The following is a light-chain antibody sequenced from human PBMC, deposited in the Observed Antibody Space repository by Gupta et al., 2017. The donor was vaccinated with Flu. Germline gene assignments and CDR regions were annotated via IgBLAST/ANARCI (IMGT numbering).Light chain of an antibody. CDR2: CES. CDR1: QRGSTK. V-gene: IGKV3-15*01. CDR3: MKYHRGPQRAPWT. Sequence: SVVQGEKANLSCRASQRGSTKLAWYKKKNGQPPRPRSYCESTRATENPARFNGSGYGREFNHKLSSRQSEEWAVYYCMKYHRGPQRAPWTFGQGTKVEIK. J-gene: IGKJ1*01.